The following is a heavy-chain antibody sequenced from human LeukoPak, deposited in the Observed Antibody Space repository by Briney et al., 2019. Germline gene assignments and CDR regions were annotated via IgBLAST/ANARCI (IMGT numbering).Heavy chain of an antibody. CDR3: AKYGNKRDNNFNFDY. Sequence: GGSLRLSCAASGFTFSSYAMNWVRQAPGKGLEGGSGISGSGGGTNYADSVKGGVTISRDNYKRRLFLQMNSLRAEDTAVYYCAKYGNKRDNNFNFDYWGQGTLVTVSS. J-gene: IGHJ4*02. D-gene: IGHD5-24*01. V-gene: IGHV3-23*01. CDR2: ISGSGGGT. CDR1: GFTFSSYA.